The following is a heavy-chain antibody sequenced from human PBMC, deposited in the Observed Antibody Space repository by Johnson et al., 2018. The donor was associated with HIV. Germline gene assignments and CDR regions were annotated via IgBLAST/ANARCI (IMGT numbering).Heavy chain of an antibody. D-gene: IGHD3-10*01. CDR3: GSGDAFDI. CDR2: ISFDGTNK. J-gene: IGHJ3*02. V-gene: IGHV3-30*04. Sequence: VQLVESGGGVVQPGRSLRLSCAASGFTFSNYPMHWVRQAPGKGLEWVAVISFDGTNKYYADSVRGRFTISRDNSKKTLYLQMNSLRTEDTAVYYYGSGDAFDIWGQGTMVTVSS. CDR1: GFTFSNYP.